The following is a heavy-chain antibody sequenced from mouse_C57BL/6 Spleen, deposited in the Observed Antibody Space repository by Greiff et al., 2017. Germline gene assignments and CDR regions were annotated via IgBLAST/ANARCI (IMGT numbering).Heavy chain of an antibody. J-gene: IGHJ2*01. CDR1: GFTFSSYA. V-gene: IGHV5-4*03. Sequence: EVKVVESGGGLVKPGGSLKLSCAASGFTFSSYAMSWVRQTPEKRLEWVATISDGGSYTYYPDNVKGRFTIARDNAKNNLYLQMRHLKSEDTAMYYCARGVLFDYWGQGTTLTVSS. CDR2: ISDGGSYT. CDR3: ARGVLFDY.